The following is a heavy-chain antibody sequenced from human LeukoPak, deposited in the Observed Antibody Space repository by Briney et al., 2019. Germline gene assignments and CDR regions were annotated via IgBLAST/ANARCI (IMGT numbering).Heavy chain of an antibody. D-gene: IGHD3-10*01. J-gene: IGHJ6*03. CDR1: GFTVSSNY. Sequence: GGSQRLFCVASGFTVSSNYMSWVRQAPGKGLEWVSVIYSGGSTYYADSVKGRFTISRDNSKNTLYLQMNSLRAEDTAVYYCASGSGSYRTPYYYMDVWGTGTTVTVSS. CDR3: ASGSGSYRTPYYYMDV. V-gene: IGHV3-53*01. CDR2: IYSGGST.